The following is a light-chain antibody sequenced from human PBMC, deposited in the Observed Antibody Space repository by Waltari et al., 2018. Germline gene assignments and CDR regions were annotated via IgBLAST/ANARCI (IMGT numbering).Light chain of an antibody. CDR3: QQLYNWPRGA. CDR1: QSVSTY. J-gene: IGKJ2*01. Sequence: DIQMTQSPATLSLSPGETATLSCRASQSVSTYIAWYQQKPGQAPRLLIYDVIRRATGIPARFSGSGSGTDFTLTISSLEPEDFAVYYCQQLYNWPRGAFGQGTKLEI. CDR2: DVI. V-gene: IGKV3-11*01.